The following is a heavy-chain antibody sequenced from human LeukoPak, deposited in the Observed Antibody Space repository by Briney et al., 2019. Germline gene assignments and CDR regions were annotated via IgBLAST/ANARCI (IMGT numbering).Heavy chain of an antibody. Sequence: GGSLRLSCAASGFTFSSYGMHWVRQAPGKGLEWVAFIRYDGSNKYYADSVKGRFTISRDNSKNTLYLQMNSLRAEDTAVYYCAKAAAAGPPRYYYYYYYMDVWGKGTTVTISS. D-gene: IGHD6-13*01. J-gene: IGHJ6*03. CDR2: IRYDGSNK. CDR3: AKAAAAGPPRYYYYYYYMDV. CDR1: GFTFSSYG. V-gene: IGHV3-30*02.